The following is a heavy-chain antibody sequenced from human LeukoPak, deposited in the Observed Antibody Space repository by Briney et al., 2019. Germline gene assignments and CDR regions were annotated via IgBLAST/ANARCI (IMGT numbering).Heavy chain of an antibody. CDR2: FYRGGET. D-gene: IGHD2-21*02. V-gene: IGHV3-53*01. J-gene: IGHJ4*02. CDR1: GLTVSSNY. CDR3: ARGGGAYCGDDCRRTLDY. Sequence: GGSLRLSCVVSGLTVSSNYMSWVRQAPGKGLEGVSVFYRGGETYYADSVKGRFTISRDTSKNTLDLQMDSLRVEDTAVYYCARGGGAYCGDDCRRTLDYWGQGTLVTVSS.